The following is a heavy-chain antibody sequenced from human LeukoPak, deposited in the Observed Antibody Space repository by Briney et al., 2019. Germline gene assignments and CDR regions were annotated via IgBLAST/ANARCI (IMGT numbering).Heavy chain of an antibody. D-gene: IGHD6-19*01. J-gene: IGHJ6*02. V-gene: IGHV1-8*01. Sequence: ASVKVSCKASGYTFTSYDINWVRQATGQGLEWMRWMNPNSGNTGYAQKFQGRVTMTRNTSISTAYMELSSLRSEDTAVYYCARGFQVRSSGWYWQNYYYYGMDVWGQGTTVTVSS. CDR1: GYTFTSYD. CDR3: ARGFQVRSSGWYWQNYYYYGMDV. CDR2: MNPNSGNT.